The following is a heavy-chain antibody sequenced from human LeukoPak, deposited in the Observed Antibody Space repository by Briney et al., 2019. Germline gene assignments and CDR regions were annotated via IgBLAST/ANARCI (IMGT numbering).Heavy chain of an antibody. J-gene: IGHJ4*02. CDR3: ATGYCSSTSCFAPLDY. V-gene: IGHV1-24*01. CDR2: FDPEDGET. CDR1: GYTLTELS. D-gene: IGHD2-2*03. Sequence: ASVKVSCKVSGYTLTELSMHWVRQAPGEGLEWMGGFDPEDGETIYAQKFQGRVTMTEDTSTDTAYMGLSSLRSEDTAVYYCATGYCSSTSCFAPLDYWGQGTLVTVSS.